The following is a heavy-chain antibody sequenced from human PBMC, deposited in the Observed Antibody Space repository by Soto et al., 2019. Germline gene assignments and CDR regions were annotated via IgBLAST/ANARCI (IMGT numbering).Heavy chain of an antibody. CDR3: AKAPYSSSWPRFDY. J-gene: IGHJ4*02. D-gene: IGHD6-13*01. V-gene: IGHV3-23*01. CDR1: GFTFSDYS. Sequence: GGSLRLSCAASGFTFSDYSMHWVRQAPGKGLEWVSVITGSRGKTYYADSVKGRFTISRDNSKNTLSLQMSSLRAEDTALYYCAKAPYSSSWPRFDYWGQGTLVTVSS. CDR2: ITGSRGKT.